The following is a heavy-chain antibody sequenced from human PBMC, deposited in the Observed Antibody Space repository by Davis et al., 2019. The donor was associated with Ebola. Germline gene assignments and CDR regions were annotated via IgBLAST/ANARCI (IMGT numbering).Heavy chain of an antibody. J-gene: IGHJ4*02. CDR2: INHSGIT. CDR1: GGSFSGYY. Sequence: SETLSLTCAVYGGSFSGYYLSWIRQPPGHGMEWNGEINHSGITNYNPSLKSRVTISVDTSKNQFSLKLSSVTAADTAVYYCARGGWWLRSRGYSFDYWGQGTLVTVSS. CDR3: ARGGWWLRSRGYSFDY. D-gene: IGHD5-12*01. V-gene: IGHV4-34*01.